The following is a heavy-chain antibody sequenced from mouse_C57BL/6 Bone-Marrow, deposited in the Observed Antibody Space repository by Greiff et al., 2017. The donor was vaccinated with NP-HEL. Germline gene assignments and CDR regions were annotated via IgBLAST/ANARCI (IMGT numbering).Heavy chain of an antibody. CDR2: IRNKANGYTT. J-gene: IGHJ2*01. V-gene: IGHV7-3*01. D-gene: IGHD2-1*01. CDR1: GFTFTDYY. Sequence: EVQLVESGGGLVQPGGSLSLSCAASGFTFTDYYMSWVRQPPGKALEWLGFIRNKANGYTTEYSASVKGRFTISRDNSQSILYLQMNALRAEDSATYYCARDSNPYFDYWGQGTTLTVSS. CDR3: ARDSNPYFDY.